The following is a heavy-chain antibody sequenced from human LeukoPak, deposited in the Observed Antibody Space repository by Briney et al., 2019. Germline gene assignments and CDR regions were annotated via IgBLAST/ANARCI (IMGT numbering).Heavy chain of an antibody. V-gene: IGHV1-69*01. CDR1: GGTFSRYT. CDR2: IIPIFGTA. CDR3: ARVDSNYYMDV. D-gene: IGHD4-11*01. Sequence: SVKVSCKTSGGTFSRYTISWVRQAPGQGLEWMGGIIPIFGTANYVQECQGRVTVTADESTSTAYMELSSLRSEDTAVYYCARVDSNYYMDVWGKGTTVTVSS. J-gene: IGHJ6*03.